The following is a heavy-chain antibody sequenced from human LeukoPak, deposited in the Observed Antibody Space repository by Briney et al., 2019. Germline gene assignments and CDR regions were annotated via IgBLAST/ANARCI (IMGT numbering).Heavy chain of an antibody. CDR1: WFTLCIYA. Sequence: GGALRLSFAASWFTLCIYAMRWVRPAPGEGVEWGSSLSASSSSIYYADSVKGRFTISRDNAKNSLYLQMNSLRADDTAVFYCARITPWIQYREYGMDVWGQGTTVTVSS. D-gene: IGHD5-18*01. V-gene: IGHV3-21*01. CDR2: LSASSSSI. CDR3: ARITPWIQYREYGMDV. J-gene: IGHJ6*02.